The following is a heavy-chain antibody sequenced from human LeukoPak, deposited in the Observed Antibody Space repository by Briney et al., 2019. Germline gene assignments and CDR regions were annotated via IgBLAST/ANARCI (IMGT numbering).Heavy chain of an antibody. J-gene: IGHJ2*01. CDR1: GGYISSSSYY. V-gene: IGHV4-39*01. D-gene: IGHD2-8*01. CDR3: ARGYVYGPYWYFDL. Sequence: SDTLSLTCTVSGGYISSSSYYWGWIRQPPGKGPEWIVTIYYSRSTYYNPSLNSRVIISVATSKNQFSLKLSSGSAADTAVYNCARGYVYGPYWYFDLWGRGTLVTVS. CDR2: IYYSRST.